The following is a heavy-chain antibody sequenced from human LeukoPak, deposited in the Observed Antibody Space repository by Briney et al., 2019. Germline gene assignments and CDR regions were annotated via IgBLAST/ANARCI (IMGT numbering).Heavy chain of an antibody. CDR3: AKDRVVVPGLFEY. V-gene: IGHV3-23*01. Sequence: GGSLRLSCAASGFTFSSYAMSWVRQAPGKGLEWVSAISGSGGSTYYADSVKGRFTISRDNSKNTLYLQMNSLRAENTAVYYCAKDRVVVPGLFEYWGQGTLVTVSS. D-gene: IGHD2-2*01. CDR2: ISGSGGST. J-gene: IGHJ4*02. CDR1: GFTFSSYA.